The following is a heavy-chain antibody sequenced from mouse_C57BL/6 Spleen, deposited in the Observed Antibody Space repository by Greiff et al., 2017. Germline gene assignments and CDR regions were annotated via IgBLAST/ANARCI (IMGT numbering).Heavy chain of an antibody. Sequence: EVQRVESGGGLVQPKGSLKLSCAASGFSFNTYAMNWVRQAPGKGLEWVARIRSKSNNYATYYADSVKDRFTISRDDSESMLYLQMNNLKTEDTAMYYCVRHKNSGAMDYWGQGTSVTVSS. V-gene: IGHV10-1*01. CDR1: GFSFNTYA. J-gene: IGHJ4*01. D-gene: IGHD3-1*01. CDR3: VRHKNSGAMDY. CDR2: IRSKSNNYAT.